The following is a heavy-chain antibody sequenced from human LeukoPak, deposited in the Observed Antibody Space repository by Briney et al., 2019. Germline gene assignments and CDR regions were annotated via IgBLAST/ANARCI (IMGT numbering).Heavy chain of an antibody. J-gene: IGHJ6*03. CDR3: ARAEAAGDNRGGYYYFYMDV. V-gene: IGHV3-23*01. Sequence: GGSLRLSCATSGFTFSAHHMNWVRQAPGKGLEWVSGITASGATTYYADSVKGRFTISRDSSQSTLYLQMNSLRAEDTAVYYCARAEAAGDNRGGYYYFYMDVWGKGTTATVSS. D-gene: IGHD6-25*01. CDR1: GFTFSAHH. CDR2: ITASGATT.